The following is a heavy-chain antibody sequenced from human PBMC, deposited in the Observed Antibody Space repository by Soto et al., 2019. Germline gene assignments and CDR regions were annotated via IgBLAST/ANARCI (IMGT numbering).Heavy chain of an antibody. D-gene: IGHD4-4*01. CDR2: IYHSGST. V-gene: IGHV4-30-2*01. J-gene: IGHJ3*02. CDR1: GGSISSGGYS. Sequence: QLQLQESGSGLVKPSQTLSLTCAVSGGSISSGGYSWSWIRQPPGKGLEWIGYIYHSGSTYYHPSLKSRVAISVYRSKNQFSLKLSSVTAADTAVYYCARQRYLQDDAFDIWGQGTMVTVSS. CDR3: ARQRYLQDDAFDI.